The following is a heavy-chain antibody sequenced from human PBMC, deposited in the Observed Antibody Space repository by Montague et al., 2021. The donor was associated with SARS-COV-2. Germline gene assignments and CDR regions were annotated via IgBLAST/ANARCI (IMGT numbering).Heavy chain of an antibody. J-gene: IGHJ3*02. CDR2: IYYSGST. V-gene: IGHV4-31*03. D-gene: IGHD2-8*01. CDR1: GGSISSGGYY. CDR3: ARAKGFIVLMVYAMGAFDX. Sequence: TLSLTCTVSGGSISSGGYYRSWIRQHPGKGLEWIGYIYYSGSTYYNPSLKSRVTISVDTSKNQFSLKLSSVTAADTAVYYCARAKGFIVLMVYAMGAFDXWGQGTMVTVSS.